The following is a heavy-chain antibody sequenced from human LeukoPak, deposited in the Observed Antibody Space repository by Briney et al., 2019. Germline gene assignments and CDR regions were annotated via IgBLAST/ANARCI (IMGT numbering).Heavy chain of an antibody. Sequence: KTSETLSLTCVVYGGSLTGYYWSWIRQPPGKGLEWIGEINRSGSTRYNPSLKSRVAILVDTSKNQFSLKLSSVTAADTAVYYCARDRRHSLEWSSGWFDPWGQGTLVTVSS. J-gene: IGHJ5*02. CDR2: INRSGST. D-gene: IGHD3-3*01. CDR1: GGSLTGYY. V-gene: IGHV4-34*01. CDR3: ARDRRHSLEWSSGWFDP.